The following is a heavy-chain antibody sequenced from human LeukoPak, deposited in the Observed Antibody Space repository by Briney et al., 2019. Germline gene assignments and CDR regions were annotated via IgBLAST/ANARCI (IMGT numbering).Heavy chain of an antibody. CDR2: IYYSGST. D-gene: IGHD3-10*01. Sequence: SETLSLTCTVSGGSISSYYWSWIRQPPGKGLEWIGHIYYSGSTNYNPSLKRRVTISIESSKNQISLRLTSVTATDTAMYYCVTQTGSGLFTLPGGQGTLVTVSS. J-gene: IGHJ1*01. V-gene: IGHV4-59*08. CDR1: GGSISSYY. CDR3: VTQTGSGLFTLP.